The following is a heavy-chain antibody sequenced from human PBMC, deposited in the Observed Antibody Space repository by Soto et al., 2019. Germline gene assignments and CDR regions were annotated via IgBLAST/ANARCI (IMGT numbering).Heavy chain of an antibody. Sequence: ASVKVSCKASGYMFTGFYLHWVRQAPGQRPEWMGRINVVSGNTEYSQRFQGRVTITRDTSANTVYMELSSLRSEDTAVYYCARDRHSSSWNYFDRWGQGTLVTVSS. CDR1: GYMFTGFY. J-gene: IGHJ4*02. D-gene: IGHD6-13*01. CDR2: INVVSGNT. V-gene: IGHV1-3*01. CDR3: ARDRHSSSWNYFDR.